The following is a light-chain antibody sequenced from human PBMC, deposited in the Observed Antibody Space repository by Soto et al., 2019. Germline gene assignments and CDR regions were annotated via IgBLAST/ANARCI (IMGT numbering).Light chain of an antibody. CDR1: QTVNSC. CDR3: QQRRNWPRT. V-gene: IGKV3-11*01. Sequence: DIVLTQSPATLSLSPGERATLSCRASQTVNSCLAWYQQKPGQAPRLLVYDISYRAAGVPARFSGSGSGTDFTLTISSLEPEDFAVYYCQQRRNWPRTFGQGTKVEIK. CDR2: DIS. J-gene: IGKJ1*01.